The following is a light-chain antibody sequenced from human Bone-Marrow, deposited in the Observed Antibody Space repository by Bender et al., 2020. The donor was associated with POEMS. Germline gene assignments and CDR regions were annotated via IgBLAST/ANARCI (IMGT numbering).Light chain of an antibody. Sequence: QSVLTQPPSVSGAPGQRVTISCTGSTSNIGANYGVHWYQQLPGRAPKLLIYEITNRPSGAPDRFSGSKSGTSASLAITGLQSDDEAIYFCVAWDASLNGWVFGGGTKLTVL. V-gene: IGLV1-50*01. CDR2: EIT. CDR3: VAWDASLNGWV. CDR1: TSNIGANYG. J-gene: IGLJ3*02.